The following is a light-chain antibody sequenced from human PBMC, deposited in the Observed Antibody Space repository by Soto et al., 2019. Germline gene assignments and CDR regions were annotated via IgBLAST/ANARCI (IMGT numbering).Light chain of an antibody. CDR3: QEYNKWHPIT. CDR2: GAS. J-gene: IGKJ4*01. V-gene: IGKV3-15*01. CDR1: QSISDT. Sequence: EIVLTQSPATLSLSPGGRATLSCRASQSISDTLAWYQQKPGQAPRLLIYGASTRATGIPARFSGSGSGTEFTLTITSLQSEDSAVYYCQEYNKWHPITFGGGTKVDI.